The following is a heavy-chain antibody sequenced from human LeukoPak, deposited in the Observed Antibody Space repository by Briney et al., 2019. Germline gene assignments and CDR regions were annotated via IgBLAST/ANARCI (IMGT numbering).Heavy chain of an antibody. Sequence: GGSLRLSCAASEFTFSSYSMNWVRQAPGKGLEWVSYISSSSSTIYYADSVKGRFTISRDNAKNPLYLQMNSLRDEDTAVYYCARGNNWFDPWGQGTLVTVSS. CDR3: ARGNNWFDP. CDR1: EFTFSSYS. J-gene: IGHJ5*02. V-gene: IGHV3-48*02. CDR2: ISSSSSTI.